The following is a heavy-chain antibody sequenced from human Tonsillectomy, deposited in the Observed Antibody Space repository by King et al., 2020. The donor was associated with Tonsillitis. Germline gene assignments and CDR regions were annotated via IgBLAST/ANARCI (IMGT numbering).Heavy chain of an antibody. V-gene: IGHV3-30-3*01. J-gene: IGHJ5*02. CDR1: GFTFSSYA. D-gene: IGHD2-2*02. CDR2: ISYDGGNK. Sequence: VQLVESGGGVVQPGRSLRLSCAASGFTFSSYAMYWVRQAPGKGLEWVAVISYDGGNKYYADSVKGRFTISRDNSKNTLYLQMNSLGAEDTAVYYCASERGCIGGTGSCYRLDLFDPWGQGTLVTVSS. CDR3: ASERGCIGGTGSCYRLDLFDP.